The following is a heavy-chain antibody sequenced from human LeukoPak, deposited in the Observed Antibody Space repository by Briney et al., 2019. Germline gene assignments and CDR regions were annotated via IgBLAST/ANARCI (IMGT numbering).Heavy chain of an antibody. J-gene: IGHJ6*03. CDR1: GFTVSSNY. CDR2: IYSGGST. Sequence: GGSLRLSCAASGFTVSSNYMSWVRQAPGKGLEWVSVIYSGGSTYYADSVKGRFTISRDNSKNTLYLQMNSLRAEDTAVYYCAKDQRVVVAASLDYYYMDVWGKGTTVTVSS. D-gene: IGHD2-15*01. V-gene: IGHV3-66*01. CDR3: AKDQRVVVAASLDYYYMDV.